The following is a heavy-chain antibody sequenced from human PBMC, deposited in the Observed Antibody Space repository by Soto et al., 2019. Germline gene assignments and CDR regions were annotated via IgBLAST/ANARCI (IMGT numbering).Heavy chain of an antibody. D-gene: IGHD3-16*02. V-gene: IGHV3-30-3*01. CDR2: ISYDGSSK. CDR1: GFTFSSYA. J-gene: IGHJ4*02. CDR3: AASSLGELSFFDY. Sequence: QVQLVESGGGVVQPGRSLRLSCAASGFTFSSYAMHWVRQAPGKGLEWVAVISYDGSSKYYADSVKGRFTISRDNSKNTLYLQMNSLRAEDTAVYYCAASSLGELSFFDYWGQGTLVTVSS.